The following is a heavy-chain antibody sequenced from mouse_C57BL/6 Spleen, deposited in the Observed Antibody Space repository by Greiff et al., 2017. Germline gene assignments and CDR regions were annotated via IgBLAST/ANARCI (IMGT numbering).Heavy chain of an antibody. CDR2: IYPGDGDT. CDR1: GYAFSSYW. CDR3: ARGDYYGSSLLYYFDY. Sequence: QVQLQQSGAELVKPGASVKISCKASGYAFSSYWMNWVKQRPGKGLERIGQIYPGDGDTNYNGKFKGKATLTADKSSSTAYMQLSSLTSEDSAVYFCARGDYYGSSLLYYFDYWGQGTTLTVSS. V-gene: IGHV1-80*01. D-gene: IGHD1-1*01. J-gene: IGHJ2*01.